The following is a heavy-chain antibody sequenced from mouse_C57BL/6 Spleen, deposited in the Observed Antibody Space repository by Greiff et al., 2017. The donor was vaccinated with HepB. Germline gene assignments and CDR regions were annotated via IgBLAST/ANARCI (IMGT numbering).Heavy chain of an antibody. J-gene: IGHJ4*01. V-gene: IGHV1-26*01. D-gene: IGHD2-4*01. CDR1: GYTFTDYY. CDR3: ARSDYYDYDNAMDY. Sequence: VQLQQSGPELVKPGASVKISCKASGYTFTDYYMNWVKQSHGKSLEWIGDINPNNGGTSYNQKFKGKATLTVDKSSSTAYMELRSLTSEDSAVYYCARSDYYDYDNAMDYWGQGTSVTVSS. CDR2: INPNNGGT.